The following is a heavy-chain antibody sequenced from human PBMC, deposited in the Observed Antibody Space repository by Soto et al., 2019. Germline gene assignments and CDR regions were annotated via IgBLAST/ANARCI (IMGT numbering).Heavy chain of an antibody. CDR1: GGSISSNYC. V-gene: IGHV4-4*02. J-gene: IGHJ4*02. CDR3: ARSPFDY. Sequence: QVQLQESGPGLVKPSGTLSLTCAVSGGSISSNYCWSWVRQPPGKGLVWIGEIFHSGTTNYNPSLKSQLTIPRDKSDNPSSLNCTSGTAADTAVYYCARSPFDYWGEGTLVTVSS. CDR2: IFHSGTT.